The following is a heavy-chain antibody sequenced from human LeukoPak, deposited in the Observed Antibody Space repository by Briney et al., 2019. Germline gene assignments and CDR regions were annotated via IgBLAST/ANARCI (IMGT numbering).Heavy chain of an antibody. Sequence: SVTVSRKPSGFTFTDDNMHSGRQAPGQGLEWLGWINPNSGGTNYAQKFKGRVTMTRDTSISTAYMELSRLRSDDTAVYYCAREYYDSSAYKQEAIHYWGQGTLVTVSS. V-gene: IGHV1-2*02. CDR2: INPNSGGT. CDR1: GFTFTDDN. CDR3: AREYYDSSAYKQEAIHY. J-gene: IGHJ4*02. D-gene: IGHD3-22*01.